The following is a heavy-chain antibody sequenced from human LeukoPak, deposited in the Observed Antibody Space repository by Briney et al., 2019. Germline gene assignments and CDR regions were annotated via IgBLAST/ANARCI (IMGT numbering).Heavy chain of an antibody. J-gene: IGHJ3*02. V-gene: IGHV3-7*01. D-gene: IGHD6-19*01. CDR2: IKQDGSEK. Sequence: GGSLRLSCAASGFTFSSYWMSWVRQAPGKGLEWVANIKQDGSEKYYVDSVKGRFTISRDNAKNSLYLQMNSLRAEDTAVYYCARDRRVDSSGWYERPHDAFGIWGQGTMVTVSS. CDR3: ARDRRVDSSGWYERPHDAFGI. CDR1: GFTFSSYW.